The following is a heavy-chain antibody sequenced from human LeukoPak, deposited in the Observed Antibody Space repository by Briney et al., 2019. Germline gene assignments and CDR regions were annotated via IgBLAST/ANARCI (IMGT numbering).Heavy chain of an antibody. CDR1: GYTLTELS. J-gene: IGHJ4*02. V-gene: IGHV1-24*01. CDR2: FDPEDGEA. Sequence: GASVKVSCKVSGYTLTELSMHWVRQAPGKGLEWMGGFDPEDGEAIYAQKFQGRVTMTEDTSTDTAYMELSSLRSEDTAVYYCATGGKLRFLEWLRWGQGTLVTVSS. D-gene: IGHD3-3*01. CDR3: ATGGKLRFLEWLR.